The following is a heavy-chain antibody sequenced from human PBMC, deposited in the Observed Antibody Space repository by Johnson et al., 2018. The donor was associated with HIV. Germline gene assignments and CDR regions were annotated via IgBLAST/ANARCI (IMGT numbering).Heavy chain of an antibody. D-gene: IGHD5-18*01. V-gene: IGHV3-30*18. CDR2: ISYDGSNK. CDR3: AKERAYIRTFDI. J-gene: IGHJ3*02. Sequence: QVQLVESGGGVVRPGGSLRLSCAASGFTFDDYGMHWVRQAPGKGLEWVAIISYDGSNKYYRDSVKGRFTISRDNSKNTLYLQMNSLRAEDTAVYYCAKERAYIRTFDIWGQGTLVTVSS. CDR1: GFTFDDYG.